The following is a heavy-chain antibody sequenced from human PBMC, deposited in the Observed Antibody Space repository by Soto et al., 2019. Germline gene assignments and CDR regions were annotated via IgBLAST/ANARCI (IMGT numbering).Heavy chain of an antibody. CDR2: FDPEDGET. CDR1: GYTLTDLS. Sequence: ASVKVSCKVSGYTLTDLSMHWVRQAPGKGLEWMGGFDPEDGETIYAQKFQGRVTMTEDTSTDTAYMELSSLRSEDTAVYYCAIDPWEPHRGDVWGQGTTVTVSS. V-gene: IGHV1-24*01. D-gene: IGHD1-26*01. CDR3: AIDPWEPHRGDV. J-gene: IGHJ6*02.